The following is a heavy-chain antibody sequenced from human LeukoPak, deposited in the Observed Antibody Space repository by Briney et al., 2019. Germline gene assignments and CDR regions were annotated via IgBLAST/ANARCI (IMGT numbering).Heavy chain of an antibody. CDR1: GYTFTRFY. CDR3: ARRGTGMVADY. D-gene: IGHD5-18*01. Sequence: ASVKVSCKASGYTFTRFYMHWVRQAPGQGLDWMGIINPSGDTTSYAHKFQGRVTMTRDTSTSTVYMELSSLRSEDTAVYFCARRGTGMVADYWGQGTLVTVSS. CDR2: INPSGDTT. J-gene: IGHJ4*02. V-gene: IGHV1-46*01.